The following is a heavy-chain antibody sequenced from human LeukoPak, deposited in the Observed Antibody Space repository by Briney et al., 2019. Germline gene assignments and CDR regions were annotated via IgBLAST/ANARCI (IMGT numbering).Heavy chain of an antibody. Sequence: GGSLRLSCAASGFTFSSYAMSWVRQAPGKGLKWVSAISGSGGSTYYADSVKGRFTISRDNSKNTLYLQMNSLRAEDTAVYYCAKWVAGYYDSSGQSDYWGQGTLVTVSS. CDR3: AKWVAGYYDSSGQSDY. CDR1: GFTFSSYA. CDR2: ISGSGGST. J-gene: IGHJ4*02. D-gene: IGHD3-22*01. V-gene: IGHV3-23*01.